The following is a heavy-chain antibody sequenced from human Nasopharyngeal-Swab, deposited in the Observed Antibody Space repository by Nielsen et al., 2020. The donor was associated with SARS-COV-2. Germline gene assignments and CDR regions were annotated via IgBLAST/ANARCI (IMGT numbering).Heavy chain of an antibody. D-gene: IGHD1-26*01. CDR2: ISSSSSKS. CDR3: ARYVAIVGATLDN. Sequence: GGSLRLSCAASGFTISTNGMHCVRQAPGKGLEWLAYISSSSSKSYYADSVKGRFTISRDNPKNSLSLQMNSLRDEDTAVYYCARYVAIVGATLDNWGQGTLVTVSS. V-gene: IGHV3-48*02. J-gene: IGHJ4*02. CDR1: GFTISTNG.